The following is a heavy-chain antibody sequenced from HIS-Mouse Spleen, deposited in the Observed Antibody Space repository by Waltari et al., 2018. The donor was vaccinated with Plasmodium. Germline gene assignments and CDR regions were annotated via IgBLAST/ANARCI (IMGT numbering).Heavy chain of an antibody. V-gene: IGHV4-34*01. Sequence: VQLQQWSAGLLKPSETLSLTCAVYGRSVSGYYWSWIRQPPGKGLEWIGEINHSGSTNYNPSLKSRVTISVDTSKNQFSLKLGSVTAADTAVYYCARAYYDFWSGYRFDYWGQGTLVTVSS. D-gene: IGHD3-3*01. CDR3: ARAYYDFWSGYRFDY. CDR2: INHSGST. CDR1: GRSVSGYY. J-gene: IGHJ4*02.